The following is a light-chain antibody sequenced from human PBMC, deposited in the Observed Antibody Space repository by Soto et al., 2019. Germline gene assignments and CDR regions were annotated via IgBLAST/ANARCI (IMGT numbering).Light chain of an antibody. CDR3: ASYTRSDSVV. V-gene: IGLV2-14*01. CDR1: TSDVGGFNY. CDR2: GVS. J-gene: IGLJ2*01. Sequence: QSALTQPASVSGSPGQSITISCTGTTSDVGGFNYVSWYQHHPGTAPKLMIYGVSYRPSGVSNRFSASKSGNTASLTISGLQDEDEADYYCASYTRSDSVVFGGGTKLSVL.